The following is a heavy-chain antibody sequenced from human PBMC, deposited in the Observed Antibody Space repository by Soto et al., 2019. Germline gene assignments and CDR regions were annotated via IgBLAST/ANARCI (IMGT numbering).Heavy chain of an antibody. CDR2: ISAGGSDT. Sequence: GGSLRLSCVASGFSFSTYAMSWVRQAPGKGLEWVSAISAGGSDTYYADSVKGRVTISRDNSIKSLFLQMSSLRTEDTAVYYCAHPRGYGVFDAYDIWGQGAMVTVSS. CDR1: GFSFSTYA. J-gene: IGHJ3*02. CDR3: AHPRGYGVFDAYDI. D-gene: IGHD4-17*01. V-gene: IGHV3-23*01.